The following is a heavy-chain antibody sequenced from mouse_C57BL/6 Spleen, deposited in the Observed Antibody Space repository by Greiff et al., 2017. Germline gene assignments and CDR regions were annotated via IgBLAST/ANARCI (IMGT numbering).Heavy chain of an antibody. V-gene: IGHV5-4*03. D-gene: IGHD2-3*01. CDR3: ARARGYSLCWYFDV. CDR2: ISDGGSYT. CDR1: GFTFSSYA. J-gene: IGHJ1*03. Sequence: EVMLVESGGGLVKPGGSLKLSCAASGFTFSSYAMSWVRQTPEKRLEWVATISDGGSYTYYPDNVKGRFTISRDNAKNNLYLQMSHLKSEDTAMYYCARARGYSLCWYFDVWGTGTTVTVSS.